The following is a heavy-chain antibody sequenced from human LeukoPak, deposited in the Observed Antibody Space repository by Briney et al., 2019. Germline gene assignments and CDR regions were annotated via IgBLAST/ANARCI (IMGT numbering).Heavy chain of an antibody. CDR3: ARTLGGYSYGYVGYYFDY. D-gene: IGHD5-18*01. J-gene: IGHJ4*02. V-gene: IGHV3-21*01. CDR1: EFTFSSYS. CDR2: ISSSSSYI. Sequence: GGSLRLSCAASEFTFSSYSMNWVRQAPGKGLEWVWSISSSSSYIYYPDSVQGRFTLSRDNAQNSLYLQMNSLRAEDTAVYYCARTLGGYSYGYVGYYFDYWGEGTLVTVSS.